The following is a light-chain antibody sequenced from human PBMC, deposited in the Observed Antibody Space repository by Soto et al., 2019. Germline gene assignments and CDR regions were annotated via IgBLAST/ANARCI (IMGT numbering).Light chain of an antibody. CDR3: QQYNSYS. V-gene: IGKV2D-29*01. J-gene: IGKJ1*01. Sequence: IVLTQTALSLSVTPGRPASIYSKSSQSLRHSDGRTYVYWYVQRPGQPAKLLIYEVSNRFSGVPDMFGCYGAGTDFTLEISRVEAEYLATYYCQQYNSYSLGQGTKVDI. CDR2: EVS. CDR1: QSLRHSDGRTY.